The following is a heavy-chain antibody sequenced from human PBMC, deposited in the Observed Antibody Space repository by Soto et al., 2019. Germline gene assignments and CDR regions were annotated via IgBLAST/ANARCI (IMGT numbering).Heavy chain of an antibody. Sequence: QITLKESGPTLVKPTQTLTLTCTFSGFSLSTSGVGVGWIRQPPGKALEWLALIYWDDDKRYSPSLRSRLTITKDTSKNQVVLTMTYMEPVDTATYYCAHTRRYSCSGGSCYPFDYWGQGTLVTVSS. CDR1: GFSLSTSGVG. V-gene: IGHV2-5*02. J-gene: IGHJ4*02. D-gene: IGHD2-15*01. CDR2: IYWDDDK. CDR3: AHTRRYSCSGGSCYPFDY.